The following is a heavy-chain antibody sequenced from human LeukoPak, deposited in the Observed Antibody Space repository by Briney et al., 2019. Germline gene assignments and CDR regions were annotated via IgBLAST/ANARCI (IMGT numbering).Heavy chain of an antibody. CDR2: ISYDRGNK. D-gene: IGHD5-12*01. V-gene: IGHV3-30*03. CDR1: GFTFSSYG. J-gene: IGHJ3*01. Sequence: GGSLRLSCAASGFTFSSYGMHWVRQPPGEGLEWVAFISYDRGNKDYADSVKGRFTISRDNSKNTLYLQMNSLRAEDTAMYYCVRDLLVAYDAFDVWGQGTMVTVSS. CDR3: VRDLLVAYDAFDV.